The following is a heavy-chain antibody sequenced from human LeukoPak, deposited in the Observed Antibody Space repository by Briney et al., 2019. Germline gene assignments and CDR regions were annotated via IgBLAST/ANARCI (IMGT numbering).Heavy chain of an antibody. J-gene: IGHJ5*02. CDR2: IYYSGST. CDR3: ARHFMIVVVITTGNWFDP. V-gene: IGHV4-39*01. D-gene: IGHD3-22*01. CDR1: GGSISSSSYY. Sequence: SETLSLTCTVSGGSISSSSYYWGWIRQPPGKGLEWIGSIYYSGSTYYNPSLESRVTISVDTSKNQFSLKLSSVTAADTAIYYCARHFMIVVVITTGNWFDPWGQGTLVTVSS.